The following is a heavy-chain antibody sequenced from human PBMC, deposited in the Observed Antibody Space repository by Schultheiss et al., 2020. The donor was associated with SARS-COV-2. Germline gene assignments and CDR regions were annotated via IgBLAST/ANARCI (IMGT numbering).Heavy chain of an antibody. D-gene: IGHD3-10*01. CDR3: ARGGPGEGSTGAIGDY. Sequence: SETLSLTCTVSGGSISSSSYYWGWIRQPPGKGLEWIGYIYYSGSTNYNPSLKSRVTISVDTSKNQFSLKLSSVTAADTAVYYCARGGPGEGSTGAIGDYWGQGTLVTVSS. CDR2: IYYSGST. V-gene: IGHV4-61*05. J-gene: IGHJ4*02. CDR1: GGSISSSSYY.